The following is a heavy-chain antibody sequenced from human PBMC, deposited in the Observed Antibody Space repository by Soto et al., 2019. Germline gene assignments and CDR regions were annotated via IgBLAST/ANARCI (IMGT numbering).Heavy chain of an antibody. V-gene: IGHV4-59*01. Sequence: SETLSLTCTVSGASINNYYWSWVRQPPGEGLEWIGYILYNGDTKYNPSLKSRVTISVDTSKNQFSLKLSSVTAADAAVYYCARDIGYYYDASGSLGFDIWGQGTMVTVS. D-gene: IGHD3-22*01. CDR2: ILYNGDT. J-gene: IGHJ3*02. CDR1: GASINNYY. CDR3: ARDIGYYYDASGSLGFDI.